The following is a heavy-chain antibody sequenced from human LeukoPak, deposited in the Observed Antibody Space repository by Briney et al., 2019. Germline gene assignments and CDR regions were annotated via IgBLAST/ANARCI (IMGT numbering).Heavy chain of an antibody. D-gene: IGHD1-7*01. CDR3: ARDRDWNYDY. Sequence: GGSLRLSCAASGFTFSSYSMNWVRQAPGKGLEWVSYISSSSSTIYYADSVKGRFTISRDNAKSSLYLQMNSLRAEDTAVYYCARDRDWNYDYWGQGTLVTVSS. CDR1: GFTFSSYS. J-gene: IGHJ4*02. CDR2: ISSSSSTI. V-gene: IGHV3-48*01.